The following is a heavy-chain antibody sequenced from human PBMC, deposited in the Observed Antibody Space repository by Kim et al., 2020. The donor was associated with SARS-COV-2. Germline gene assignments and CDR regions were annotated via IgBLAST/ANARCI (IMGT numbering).Heavy chain of an antibody. CDR3: ARTVAGRIDAFD. D-gene: IGHD6-19*01. Sequence: GGSLRLSCAASGFTFGRFTFGSFWMSWVRQAPGKGLEWVANIKQDGRQKYYVDSMKGRFTISRDNAQNSLYLHVTSLRAEDTAVYYCARTVAGRIDAFD. CDR2: IKQDGRQK. CDR1: GFTFGRFTFGSFW. J-gene: IGHJ3*02. V-gene: IGHV3-7*03.